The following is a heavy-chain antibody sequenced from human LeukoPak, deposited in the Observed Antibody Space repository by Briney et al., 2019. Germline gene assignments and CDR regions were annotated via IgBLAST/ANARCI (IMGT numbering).Heavy chain of an antibody. CDR3: ARGSGYYGSGSYYNLGGYYYGMDV. Sequence: SETLSLTCTVSGGSISSYYWSWIRQPPGKGLEWIGEINHSGSTNYNPSLKSRVTISVDTSKNQFSLKLSSVTAADTAVYYCARGSGYYGSGSYYNLGGYYYGMDVWGQGTTVTVSS. V-gene: IGHV4-34*01. J-gene: IGHJ6*02. D-gene: IGHD3-10*01. CDR1: GGSISSYY. CDR2: INHSGST.